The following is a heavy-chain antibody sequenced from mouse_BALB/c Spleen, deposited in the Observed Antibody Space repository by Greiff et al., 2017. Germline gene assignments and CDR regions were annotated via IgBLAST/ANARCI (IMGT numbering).Heavy chain of an antibody. D-gene: IGHD2-10*01. Sequence: EVMLVESGGGLVQPGGSRKLSCAASGFTFSSFGMHWVRQAPEKGLEWVAYISSGSSTIYYADTVKGRFTISRDNPKNTLFLQMTSLRSEDTAMYYCARAYYGNYGLYYFDYWGQGTTLTVSS. CDR1: GFTFSSFG. CDR2: ISSGSSTI. V-gene: IGHV5-17*02. J-gene: IGHJ2*01. CDR3: ARAYYGNYGLYYFDY.